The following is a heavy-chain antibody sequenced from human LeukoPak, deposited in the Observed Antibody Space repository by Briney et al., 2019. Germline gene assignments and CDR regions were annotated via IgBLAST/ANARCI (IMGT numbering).Heavy chain of an antibody. CDR1: GFTVSSNY. D-gene: IGHD3-22*01. V-gene: IGHV3-66*01. CDR2: IYSGGST. J-gene: IGHJ4*02. CDR3: ASLKRYYDSSGYDYYFDY. Sequence: PGGSLRLSCAASGFTVSSNYMSWVRQAPGKGLEWVSVIYSGGSTYYADSVKGRFTTSRDNSKNTLYLQMNSLRAEDTAVYYCASLKRYYDSSGYDYYFDYWGQGTLVTVSS.